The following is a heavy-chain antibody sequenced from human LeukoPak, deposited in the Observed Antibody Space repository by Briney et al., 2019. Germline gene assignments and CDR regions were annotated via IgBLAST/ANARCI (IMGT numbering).Heavy chain of an antibody. CDR1: GYTFTSYG. D-gene: IGHD3-10*01. Sequence: ASVKVSCKVSGYTFTSYGISWVRQAPGQGLEWMGWISAYNANTNYAQKLQSRVTMTTDTSTSTAYMELRSLRSDDTAVYYCAILGPYYYGSGSALDAFDIWGQGTMVTVSS. J-gene: IGHJ3*02. CDR2: ISAYNANT. CDR3: AILGPYYYGSGSALDAFDI. V-gene: IGHV1-18*01.